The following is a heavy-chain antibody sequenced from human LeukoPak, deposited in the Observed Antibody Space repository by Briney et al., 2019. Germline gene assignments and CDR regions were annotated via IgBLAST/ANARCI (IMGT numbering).Heavy chain of an antibody. CDR1: GGSISSYY. CDR2: IYYSGST. V-gene: IGHV4-59*01. Sequence: SETLSLTCTVSGGSISSYYWSWIRQPPGKGLEWIGYIYYSGSTNYNPSLKSRVTISVDTSKNQFSLKLSSVTAADTAVYYCASAEANVLLWFGELRRWGQGTLVTVSS. J-gene: IGHJ4*02. CDR3: ASAEANVLLWFGELRR. D-gene: IGHD3-10*01.